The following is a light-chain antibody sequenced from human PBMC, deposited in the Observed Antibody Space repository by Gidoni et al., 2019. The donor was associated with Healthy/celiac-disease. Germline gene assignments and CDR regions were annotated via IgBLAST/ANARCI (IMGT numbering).Light chain of an antibody. CDR3: QQSYSTFFT. CDR2: AAS. V-gene: IGKV1-39*01. J-gene: IGKJ4*01. Sequence: IQMTQSPSSLSASVGDRVTITCRASQSISSYLNWYQQKPGKAPKLLIYAASSLQSGVPSRFSGSGSGTDFPLTISSLQPEDFATYYCQQSYSTFFTFGGGTKVEIK. CDR1: QSISSY.